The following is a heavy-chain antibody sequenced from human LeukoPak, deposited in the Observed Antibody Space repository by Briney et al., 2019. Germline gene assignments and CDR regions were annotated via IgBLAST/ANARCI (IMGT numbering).Heavy chain of an antibody. CDR3: ARVNCSSTSCSYFDY. V-gene: IGHV3-53*01. CDR2: IYSGGST. D-gene: IGHD2-2*01. J-gene: IGHJ4*02. CDR1: GFTVSSNY. Sequence: GGSLRLSCAASGFTVSSNYMSWVRQAPGKGLEWVSVIYSGGSTYYADSVKGRFTISRDNSKNTLYLQMNGLRAEDTAVYYCARVNCSSTSCSYFDYWGQGTLVTVSS.